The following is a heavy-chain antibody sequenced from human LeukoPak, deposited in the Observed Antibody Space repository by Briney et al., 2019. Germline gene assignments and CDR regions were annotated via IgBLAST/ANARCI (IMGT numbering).Heavy chain of an antibody. J-gene: IGHJ3*02. V-gene: IGHV3-30*03. CDR3: ASYVLGDAFDI. D-gene: IGHD3-3*02. Sequence: GGSLRLSCAASGFTFSNYAMHWVRQAPGKGLEWVAVISDDGSNKYYGDSVKGRFTISRDNSKNTVYLQMNSLRAEDTAVYYCASYVLGDAFDIWGQGTMVTVSS. CDR1: GFTFSNYA. CDR2: ISDDGSNK.